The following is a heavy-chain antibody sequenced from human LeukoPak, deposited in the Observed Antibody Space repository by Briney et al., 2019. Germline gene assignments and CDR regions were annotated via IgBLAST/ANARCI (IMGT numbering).Heavy chain of an antibody. D-gene: IGHD2-2*01. CDR3: AKDAFCTSTNCYASYFDY. Sequence: GGSLRLSCAASGFTFSSYAMRWVRQAPGKGLEWVSAISGSGGTTHYADSVKGRFTISRDRSKNTLYLQMHSLRAEDTAVYYCAKDAFCTSTNCYASYFDYWGQGTLVTVSS. V-gene: IGHV3-23*01. CDR2: ISGSGGTT. CDR1: GFTFSSYA. J-gene: IGHJ4*02.